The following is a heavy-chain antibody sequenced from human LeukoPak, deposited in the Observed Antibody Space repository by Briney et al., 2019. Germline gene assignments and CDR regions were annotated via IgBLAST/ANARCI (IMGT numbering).Heavy chain of an antibody. D-gene: IGHD3-16*01. CDR1: GGSTSSYY. CDR2: IYYSGST. V-gene: IGHV4-59*01. CDR3: ARAPIPYDRSRTDYRFDP. Sequence: PSETLSLTCSVSGGSTSSYYWSWIRQPPGKGLEWIGYIYYSGSTNYNPSLKSRVTISLDTSKSQFSLKLTSVTAADTAVYYCARAPIPYDRSRTDYRFDPWGQGTLVTVAS. J-gene: IGHJ5*02.